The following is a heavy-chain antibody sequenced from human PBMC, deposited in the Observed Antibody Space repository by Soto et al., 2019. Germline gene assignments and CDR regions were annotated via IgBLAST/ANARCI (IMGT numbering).Heavy chain of an antibody. CDR2: INSDGSGA. Sequence: EVQLVESGGDLVQPGRSLRLSCAASGFTFRSFWMHWVRKAPGKGLVWVSRINSDGSGASYADFVEGRFTISRDNAKNTVYLQMNSLRVEDTAVYYCIRDYGEPGSTNAFDIWGQGTMVTVSS. CDR3: IRDYGEPGSTNAFDI. J-gene: IGHJ3*02. CDR1: GFTFRSFW. V-gene: IGHV3-74*01. D-gene: IGHD3-10*01.